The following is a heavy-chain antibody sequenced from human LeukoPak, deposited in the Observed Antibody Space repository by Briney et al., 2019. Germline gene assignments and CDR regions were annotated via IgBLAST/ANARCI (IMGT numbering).Heavy chain of an antibody. CDR3: ARDQIAARPGGYFDY. CDR1: GFTFSSYA. CDR2: ISGSGGST. Sequence: GGSLRLPCAASGFTFSSYAMSWVRQAPGKGLEWVSAISGSGGSTYYADSVKGRFTISRDYSKNTLYLQMNSLRAEDTAVYYCARDQIAARPGGYFDYWGQGTLVTVSS. V-gene: IGHV3-23*01. J-gene: IGHJ4*02. D-gene: IGHD6-6*01.